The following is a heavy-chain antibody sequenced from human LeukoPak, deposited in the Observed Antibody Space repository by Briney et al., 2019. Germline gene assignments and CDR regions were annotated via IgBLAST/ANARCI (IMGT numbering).Heavy chain of an antibody. J-gene: IGHJ5*02. D-gene: IGHD5/OR15-5a*01. Sequence: SETLSLTCIVSGGSITDGTFYWGWTRQSPGKGLEWIGTIHHSGSTFYNPSLQSRVTISVDTSKNQFSLKLSSVTAADTAVYYCARAGILSRGDYSAPWGQGTLVTVSS. CDR2: IHHSGST. CDR1: GGSITDGTFY. V-gene: IGHV4-39*07. CDR3: ARAGILSRGDYSAP.